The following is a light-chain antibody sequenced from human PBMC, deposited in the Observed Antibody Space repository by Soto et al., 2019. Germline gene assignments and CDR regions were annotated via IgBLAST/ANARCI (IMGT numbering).Light chain of an antibody. V-gene: IGLV7-46*01. J-gene: IGLJ2*01. Sequence: QAVVTQEPSLTVSPGGTVTLTCGSSTGAVTSGHYPYWFQQKPGQAPRTLIYDTSNTHSWTPVRFSGSLLGDKAALTLSGAQPEDEAEYYCLLSYSGARHVVFGGGTQLTVL. CDR3: LLSYSGARHVV. CDR1: TGAVTSGHY. CDR2: DTS.